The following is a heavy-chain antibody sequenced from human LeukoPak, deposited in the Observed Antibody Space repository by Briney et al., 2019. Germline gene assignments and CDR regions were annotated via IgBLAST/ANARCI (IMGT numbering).Heavy chain of an antibody. CDR2: IYTSGST. V-gene: IGHV4-4*07. CDR1: GGSISSYY. CDR3: ARDSGEKTYYDFWSGYYTEY. J-gene: IGHJ4*02. D-gene: IGHD3-3*01. Sequence: SETLSLTCTVSGGSISSYYWSWIRQPAGKGLEWIGRIYTSGSTNYNPSLKSRVTMSVDTSKNQFSLKLSSETAADTAVYYCARDSGEKTYYDFWSGYYTEYWGQGTLVTVSS.